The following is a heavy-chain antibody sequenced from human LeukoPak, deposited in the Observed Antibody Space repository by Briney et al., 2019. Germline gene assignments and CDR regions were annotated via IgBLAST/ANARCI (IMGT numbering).Heavy chain of an antibody. CDR2: ISWTGGRT. CDR3: AKDPSVDSGRFDY. CDR1: GFSFSSYA. J-gene: IGHJ4*02. Sequence: PGGSLRRSCAASGFSFSSYAMSWVRQAPGKGLEWVSTISWTGGRTYYADSVKGRFTISRDNSKDTLSLQMNSLRAEDTAVYYCAKDPSVDSGRFDYWGQGTLVTVSS. V-gene: IGHV3-23*01.